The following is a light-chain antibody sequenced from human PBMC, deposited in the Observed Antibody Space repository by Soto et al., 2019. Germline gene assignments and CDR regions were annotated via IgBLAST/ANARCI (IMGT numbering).Light chain of an antibody. CDR2: DVS. CDR3: CSYAGSYTP. V-gene: IGLV2-11*01. CDR1: SSDVGGYNY. J-gene: IGLJ1*01. Sequence: QSVLTQPRSVSGSPGQSVTISCTGTSSDVGGYNYVSWYQQHPGKAPKLMIYDVSKRPSGVPDRFSGSKSGNTASLTISGLQAEDEDDYYCCSYAGSYTPFGTGTKLTVL.